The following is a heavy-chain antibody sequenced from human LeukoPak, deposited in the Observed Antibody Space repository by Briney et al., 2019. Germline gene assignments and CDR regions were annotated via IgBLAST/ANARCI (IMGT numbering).Heavy chain of an antibody. CDR2: ISGSGGST. D-gene: IGHD6-19*01. CDR3: AKTLSRQQWLVLDAFDI. CDR1: GFTFSSYA. V-gene: IGHV3-23*01. Sequence: GGSLRLSCAASGFTFSSYAMSWVRQAPGKGLEWVSAISGSGGSTYYADSVKGRFTISRDNSKNTLYLQVNSLRAEDTAVYYCAKTLSRQQWLVLDAFDIWGQGTMVTVSS. J-gene: IGHJ3*02.